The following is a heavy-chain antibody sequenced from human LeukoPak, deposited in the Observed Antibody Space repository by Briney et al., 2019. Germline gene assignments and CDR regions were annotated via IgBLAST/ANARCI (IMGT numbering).Heavy chain of an antibody. CDR1: EFTLSKYA. CDR3: AKSPTYYYDSSAYRHFDY. D-gene: IGHD3-22*01. J-gene: IGHJ4*02. Sequence: GGSLRLSCAASEFTLSKYAMTWVRQAPGKGLEWVSSINGGGGSAFYAHSVKGRFTISRDNSKNTLYLQMNSLRAEDTAVYYCAKSPTYYYDSSAYRHFDYWGQGTLVTVSS. V-gene: IGHV3-23*01. CDR2: INGGGGSA.